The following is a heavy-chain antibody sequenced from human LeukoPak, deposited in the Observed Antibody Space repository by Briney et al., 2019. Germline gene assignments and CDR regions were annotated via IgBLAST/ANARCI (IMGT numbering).Heavy chain of an antibody. CDR3: ARGIAIGAAGTEDF. D-gene: IGHD6-13*01. CDR2: ISSGSTYI. CDR1: GFTFSSDS. J-gene: IGHJ4*02. V-gene: IGHV3-21*01. Sequence: GGSLRLSCAASGFTFSSDSMNWVRQAPGKGLEWVSSISSGSTYIYYADSVKGRFTISRDNAKNSLYLQMNGLRAEDTAVYYCARGIAIGAAGTEDFWGQGTLVTVSS.